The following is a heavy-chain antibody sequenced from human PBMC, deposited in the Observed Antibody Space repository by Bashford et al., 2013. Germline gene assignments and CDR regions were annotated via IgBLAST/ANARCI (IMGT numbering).Heavy chain of an antibody. J-gene: IGHJ5*02. CDR3: ARHKEGHPHNWFDP. CDR1: GGSISTSSYY. Sequence: SETLSLTCTVSGGSISTSSYYWGWIRQPPGKGLNWIGSIYHSGSTYYNPSLKSRVTISVDTSKNQFSLNLSSVTAADTAVYYCARHKEGHPHNWFDPWGQGTLV. V-gene: IGHV4-39*01. CDR2: IYHSGST.